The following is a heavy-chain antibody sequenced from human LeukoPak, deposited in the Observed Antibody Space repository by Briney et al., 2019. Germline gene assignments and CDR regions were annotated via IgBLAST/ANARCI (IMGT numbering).Heavy chain of an antibody. D-gene: IGHD4-23*01. CDR1: GGSISSYY. CDR3: ARDDYGGNNYMDV. V-gene: IGHV4-4*08. J-gene: IGHJ6*03. CDR2: IYTSGST. Sequence: PSETPSLTCTVSGGSISSYYWSWIRQPPGRGLEWIGYIYTSGSTNYNPSLKSRVTISVDTSKNQFSLKLSSVTAADTAVYYCARDDYGGNNYMDVWGKGTTVTISS.